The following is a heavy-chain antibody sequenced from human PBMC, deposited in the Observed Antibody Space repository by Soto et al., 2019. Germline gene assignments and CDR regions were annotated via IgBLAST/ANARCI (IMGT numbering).Heavy chain of an antibody. V-gene: IGHV3-23*01. J-gene: IGHJ5*02. CDR1: GFTFSSYA. D-gene: IGHD6-19*01. CDR3: VTFFIAVAGHRWFDP. Sequence: PGGSLRLSCAASGFTFSSYAMSWVRQAPGKGLEWVSAISGSGGSTYYADSVKGRFTISRDNSKNTLYLQMNSLRAEDTAVYYCVTFFIAVAGHRWFDPWGQGTLVTVSS. CDR2: ISGSGGST.